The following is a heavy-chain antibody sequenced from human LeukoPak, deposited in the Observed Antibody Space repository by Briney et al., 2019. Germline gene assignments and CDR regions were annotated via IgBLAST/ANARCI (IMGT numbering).Heavy chain of an antibody. CDR3: AQSSSATDAFDI. V-gene: IGHV4-34*01. J-gene: IGHJ3*02. CDR2: INHSGST. D-gene: IGHD6-6*01. Sequence: SETLSLTCAVYGGSFSGYYWSWIRQPPGKGLEWIGEINHSGSTNYNPSLKSRVTISVDTSKNQFSLQLNSVTPEDTAVYYCAQSSSATDAFDIWGQGTMVTVSS. CDR1: GGSFSGYY.